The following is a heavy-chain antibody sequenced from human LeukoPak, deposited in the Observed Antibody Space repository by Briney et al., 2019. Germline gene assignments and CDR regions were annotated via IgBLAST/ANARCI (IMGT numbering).Heavy chain of an antibody. D-gene: IGHD6-6*01. J-gene: IGHJ6*02. CDR2: ISSSSSYI. Sequence: GGSLRHSCAASGFTFSSYSMNWVRQAPGKGLEWVSSISSSSSYIYYADSVKGRFTISRDNAKNSLYLQMNSLRAEDTAVYYCAREGVGSSSSHYYYYYGMDVWGQGTTVTVSS. V-gene: IGHV3-21*01. CDR3: AREGVGSSSSHYYYYYGMDV. CDR1: GFTFSSYS.